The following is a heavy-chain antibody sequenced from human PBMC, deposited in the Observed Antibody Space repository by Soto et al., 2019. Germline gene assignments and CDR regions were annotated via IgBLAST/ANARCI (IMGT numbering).Heavy chain of an antibody. J-gene: IGHJ4*02. CDR1: GFTFSSYG. CDR2: ISGSGGSK. D-gene: IGHD2-2*01. CDR3: AKLRVYCSSTSCYVEPYYFDY. Sequence: GGSLRLSCAASGFTFSSYGMHWVRQAPGKGLEWVSVISGSGGSKYYADSVKGRFTISRDNSKNTLYLQMNSLRAEDTAVYYCAKLRVYCSSTSCYVEPYYFDYWGQGTLVTVSS. V-gene: IGHV3-23*01.